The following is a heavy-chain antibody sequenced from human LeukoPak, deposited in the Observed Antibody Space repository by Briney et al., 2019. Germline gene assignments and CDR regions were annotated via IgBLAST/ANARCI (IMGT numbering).Heavy chain of an antibody. J-gene: IGHJ5*02. Sequence: SETLSLTCAVYGGSFSGYCWSWIRQPPGKGLEWIGEINHSGSTNYNPSLKSRVTISVDTSKNQFSLKLSSVTAADTAVYYCARGPRPTYSGYDLGSRPTTRKYNWFDPWGQGTLVTVSS. CDR2: INHSGST. CDR1: GGSFSGYC. V-gene: IGHV4-34*01. CDR3: ARGPRPTYSGYDLGSRPTTRKYNWFDP. D-gene: IGHD5-12*01.